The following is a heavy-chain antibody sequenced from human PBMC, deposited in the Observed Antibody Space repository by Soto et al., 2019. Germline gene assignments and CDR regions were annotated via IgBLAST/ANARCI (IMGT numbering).Heavy chain of an antibody. V-gene: IGHV3-23*01. CDR3: APDFGVLAVAQLGY. D-gene: IGHD6-19*01. CDR2: ISGSGGST. J-gene: IGHJ4*02. Sequence: GGSLRLSCAASGFTFSSYAMSWVRQAPGKGLEWVSAISGSGGSTYYADSVKGRFTISRDNSKNTLYLQMNSLRAEDTAVYYCAPDFGVLAVAQLGYWGQGTLVTVSS. CDR1: GFTFSSYA.